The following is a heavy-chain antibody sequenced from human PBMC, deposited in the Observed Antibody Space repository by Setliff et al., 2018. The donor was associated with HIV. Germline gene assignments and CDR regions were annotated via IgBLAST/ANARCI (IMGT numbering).Heavy chain of an antibody. CDR2: ISYDGTKE. V-gene: IGHV3-30*04. D-gene: IGHD6-6*01. J-gene: IGHJ4*02. CDR1: GFTFSNYA. CDR3: AKTVALLRAARLDLDY. Sequence: GGSLRLSCAASGFTFSNYAMHWVRQAPGKGLEWVAVISYDGTKEYYADSVKGRFTISRDNSKNILYLQMNSLRVEDSAVYYCAKTVALLRAARLDLDYWGQGTLVTVSS.